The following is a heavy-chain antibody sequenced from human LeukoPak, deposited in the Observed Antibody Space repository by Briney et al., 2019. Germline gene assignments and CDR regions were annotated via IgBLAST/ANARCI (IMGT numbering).Heavy chain of an antibody. J-gene: IGHJ4*02. D-gene: IGHD5-24*01. CDR3: ARSGRWLHNSGIDY. CDR1: GVSISSGDYY. Sequence: SETLSLTCTVSGVSISSGDYYWGWVRQPPGKGLEWIGYIYYSGSTYYNPSLKSRVTISVDTSKNQFSLKLSSVTAADTAVYYCARSGRWLHNSGIDYWGQGTLVTVSS. CDR2: IYYSGST. V-gene: IGHV4-30-4*01.